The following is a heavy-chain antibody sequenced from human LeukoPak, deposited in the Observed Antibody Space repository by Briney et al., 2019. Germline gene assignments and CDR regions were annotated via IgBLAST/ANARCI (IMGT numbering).Heavy chain of an antibody. V-gene: IGHV3-48*04. CDR2: ISSSGSII. Sequence: PGGSLRLSCAASGFTFSSYSMNWVRQAPGKGLEWVSYISSSGSIIYYADSVKGRFTISRDNAKNSLYLQMNSLRAEDTAVYYCARDPPRPRYYYYYYMDVWGKGTTVTVSS. J-gene: IGHJ6*03. CDR3: ARDPPRPRYYYYYYMDV. CDR1: GFTFSSYS.